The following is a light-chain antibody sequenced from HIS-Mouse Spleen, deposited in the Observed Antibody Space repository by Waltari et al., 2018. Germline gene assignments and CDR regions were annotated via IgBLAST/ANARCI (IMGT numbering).Light chain of an antibody. CDR2: QDS. CDR3: QAWDSSTVV. CDR1: KLGDKY. Sequence: SYELTQPPSVSVSPGQTASITCSGDKLGDKYACWYQQKPGQSPVLGINQDSNRPSGIPERFSGSNSGNTATLTISGTQAMDGADYYCQAWDSSTVVFGGGTKLTVL. J-gene: IGLJ2*01. V-gene: IGLV3-1*01.